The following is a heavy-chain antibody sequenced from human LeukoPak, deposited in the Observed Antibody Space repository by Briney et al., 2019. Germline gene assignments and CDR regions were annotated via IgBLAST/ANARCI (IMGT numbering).Heavy chain of an antibody. Sequence: PGGSLRLSCAASGFTFSSYSMNWVRQAPGKGLEWVSSISSSSSYIHYADSVKGRFTISRDNAKNSLYLQMNSLRAEDTAVYYCARGMVLYRISRFDPWGQGTLVTVSS. CDR1: GFTFSSYS. V-gene: IGHV3-21*01. CDR2: ISSSSSYI. D-gene: IGHD3-10*01. CDR3: ARGMVLYRISRFDP. J-gene: IGHJ5*02.